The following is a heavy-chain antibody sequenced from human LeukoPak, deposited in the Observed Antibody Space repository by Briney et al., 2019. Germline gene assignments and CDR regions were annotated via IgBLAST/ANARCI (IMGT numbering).Heavy chain of an antibody. Sequence: GGSLRLSCAASGFNFDNFWMSWVRQAPGKGLEWVANIKQDGSEKYYVDSVKGRFTISRDNAKNSLYLQMNSLRAEDTAVYYCARDSYYYDSSGSKFEYWGQGTLVTVSS. CDR3: ARDSYYYDSSGSKFEY. D-gene: IGHD3-22*01. J-gene: IGHJ4*02. CDR1: GFNFDNFW. V-gene: IGHV3-7*01. CDR2: IKQDGSEK.